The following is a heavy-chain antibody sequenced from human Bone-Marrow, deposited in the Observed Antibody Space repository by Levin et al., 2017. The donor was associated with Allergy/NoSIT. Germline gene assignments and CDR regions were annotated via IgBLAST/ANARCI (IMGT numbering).Heavy chain of an antibody. CDR1: GGSISSGTHY. CDR3: ARLLVIPTVTINVFDI. J-gene: IGHJ3*02. CDR2: ISTSEIT. V-gene: IGHV4-61*02. D-gene: IGHD4-17*01. Sequence: SETLSLTCTVSGGSISSGTHYWSWIRQPAGKGLEWIGRISTSEITTSNPSLKSRVTMSGDTSENQFPLKLTFVTAADTAVYYCARLLVIPTVTINVFDIWGQGTMVSVSS.